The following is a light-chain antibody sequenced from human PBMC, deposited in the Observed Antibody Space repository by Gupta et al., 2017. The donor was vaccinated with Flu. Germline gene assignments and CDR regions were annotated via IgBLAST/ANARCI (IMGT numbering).Light chain of an antibody. CDR2: NAS. CDR1: QDSRIT. CDR3: RHEHKYPHT. J-gene: IGKJ4*02. V-gene: IGKV1-6*01. Sequence: ALPMAQSPSSLSASGGDGVTVTCRASQDSRITLGWYQQKPGKAPKLLIYNASTLQTGVPSRFSGSGSGADFTLTISSLEAEDFATYYCRHEHKYPHTFGGGTKVEIK.